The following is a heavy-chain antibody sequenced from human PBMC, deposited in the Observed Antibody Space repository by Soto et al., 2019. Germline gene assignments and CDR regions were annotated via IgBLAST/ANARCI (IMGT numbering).Heavy chain of an antibody. D-gene: IGHD3-16*01. Sequence: SETLSLTCTVSGGSITGGNYNWAWIRQAPGKGLEWIGAIFKSGSTYYNPSLKSRVTISVDTSRNHFSLKLTFVTAADTAVYYCARQNYIWGNSDSWGQGALVTVSS. J-gene: IGHJ4*02. CDR1: GGSITGGNYN. CDR3: ARQNYIWGNSDS. CDR2: IFKSGST. V-gene: IGHV4-39*01.